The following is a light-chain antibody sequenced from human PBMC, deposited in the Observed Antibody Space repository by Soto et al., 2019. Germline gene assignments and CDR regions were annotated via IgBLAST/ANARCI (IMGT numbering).Light chain of an antibody. CDR1: QDIRGY. CDR3: QQYETVPIT. CDR2: DAT. J-gene: IGKJ5*01. V-gene: IGKV1-33*01. Sequence: DIQMTQSPSSLSASVGDRVTITCQASQDIRGYLNWYQQKPGKPPKLLIYDATNFETGVSTRFSGSGSGTHFTLTILSLQPDDIGTYYCQQYETVPITFGHGTRVDIK.